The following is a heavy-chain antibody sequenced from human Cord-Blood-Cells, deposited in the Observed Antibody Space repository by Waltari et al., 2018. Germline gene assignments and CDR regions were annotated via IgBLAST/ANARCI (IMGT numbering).Heavy chain of an antibody. D-gene: IGHD6-19*01. CDR3: AREGYSSGWYVY. V-gene: IGHV3-21*01. Sequence: EVQLVESGGGLVKPGGSLRLSCAAFGFTFSRSSMTWVRQAPGKGLEWVSSISSSNSYIYYADSVKGRFTISRDNAKNSLYLQMNSLRAEDTAVYYCAREGYSSGWYVYWGQGTLVTVSS. J-gene: IGHJ4*02. CDR2: ISSSNSYI. CDR1: GFTFSRSS.